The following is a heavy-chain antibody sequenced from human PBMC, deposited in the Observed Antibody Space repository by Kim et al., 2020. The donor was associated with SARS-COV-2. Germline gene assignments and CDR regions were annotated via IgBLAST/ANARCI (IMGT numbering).Heavy chain of an antibody. Sequence: ASVKVSCKASGYTFTGYWMHWVRQAPGQGLEWMGRINPKSGGTNYAQNFQGRGTMTRDTSITTAYMELSSLTSDDAALYFCAGDKVGQNEGIDYWGRGTLVTVSS. CDR3: AGDKVGQNEGIDY. CDR1: GYTFTGYW. D-gene: IGHD1-26*01. J-gene: IGHJ4*02. V-gene: IGHV1-2*06. CDR2: INPKSGGT.